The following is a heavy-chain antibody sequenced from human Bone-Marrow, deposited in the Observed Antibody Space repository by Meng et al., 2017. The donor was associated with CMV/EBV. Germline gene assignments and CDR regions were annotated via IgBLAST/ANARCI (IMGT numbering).Heavy chain of an antibody. V-gene: IGHV4-59*01. CDR1: GGSISSYY. Sequence: GSLRLSCTVSGGSISSYYWSWIRQPPGKGLEWIGYIYYSGSTNYNPSLKSRVTISVDTSKNQFSLKLSSVTAADTAVYYCARTTTPYDDYYYGMDVWGQGPTVTVYS. J-gene: IGHJ6*01. D-gene: IGHD3-16*01. CDR3: ARTTTPYDDYYYGMDV. CDR2: IYYSGST.